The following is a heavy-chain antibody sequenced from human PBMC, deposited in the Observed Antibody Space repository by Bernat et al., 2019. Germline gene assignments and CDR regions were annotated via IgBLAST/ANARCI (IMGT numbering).Heavy chain of an antibody. Sequence: EVQLVESGGGLVQPGGSLRLSCAASGFTFSSYSMNWVRQAPGKGLEWVSYISSSSSTIYYAYSVKGRFTLSRDNAKNSLYLQMNSLRDEDTAVYYCARDYYGSGSYYYYYGMDVWGQGTTVTVSS. J-gene: IGHJ6*02. D-gene: IGHD3-10*01. V-gene: IGHV3-48*02. CDR2: ISSSSSTI. CDR1: GFTFSSYS. CDR3: ARDYYGSGSYYYYYGMDV.